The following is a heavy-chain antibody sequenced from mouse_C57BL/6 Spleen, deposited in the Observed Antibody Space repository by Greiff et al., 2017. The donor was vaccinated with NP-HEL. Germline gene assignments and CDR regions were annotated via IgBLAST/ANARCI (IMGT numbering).Heavy chain of an antibody. Sequence: VKLVESGAELARPGASVKLSCKASGYTFTSYGISWVKQRTGQGLEWIGEIYPRSGNTYYNEKFKGKATLTADKSSSTAYMELRSLTSEDSAVYFCARSGYYGSSLAYWGQGTLVTVSA. J-gene: IGHJ3*01. V-gene: IGHV1-81*01. CDR3: ARSGYYGSSLAY. D-gene: IGHD1-1*01. CDR1: GYTFTSYG. CDR2: IYPRSGNT.